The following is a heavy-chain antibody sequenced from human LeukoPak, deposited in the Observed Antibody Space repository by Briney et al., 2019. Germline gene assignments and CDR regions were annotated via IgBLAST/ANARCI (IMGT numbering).Heavy chain of an antibody. CDR2: IYYSGST. V-gene: IGHV4-59*01. D-gene: IGHD2-15*01. J-gene: IGHJ3*02. Sequence: PSETLSLTCTVSGGSISSYYWSWIRQPPGKGLEWIGYIYYSGSTNYNPSLKSRVTISVDTSKNQFSLKLSSVTAADTAVYYRARDLPGISHSSGVDAFDIWGQGTMVTVSS. CDR3: ARDLPGISHSSGVDAFDI. CDR1: GGSISSYY.